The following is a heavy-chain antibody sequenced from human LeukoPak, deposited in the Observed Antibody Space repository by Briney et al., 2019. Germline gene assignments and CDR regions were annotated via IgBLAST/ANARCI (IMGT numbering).Heavy chain of an antibody. CDR2: ISDSGNSA. CDR3: AKGVSLGWADY. J-gene: IGHJ4*02. CDR1: GFTFSNYA. D-gene: IGHD3-10*01. V-gene: IGHV3-23*01. Sequence: GGSLRLSCVVSGFTFSNYAMSWVRQAPGKGLEWVSGISDSGNSAHYAASVEGRFTISRDNSQNTLYLQMSSLRAEDTALYYCAKGVSLGWADYWGQGTLVIVSS.